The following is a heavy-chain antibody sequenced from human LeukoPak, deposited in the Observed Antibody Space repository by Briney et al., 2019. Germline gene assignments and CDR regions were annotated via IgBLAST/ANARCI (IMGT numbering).Heavy chain of an antibody. Sequence: SETLSLTCAVYGGSFSGYFWSWIRQPPGKGLEWIGDINHNGGTNYNPSLKSRVTISVDTSKNQFSLKLSSVTAADTAVYYCARDRRLLWFGELSGNDAFDIWGQGTMVTVSS. CDR2: INHNGGT. CDR3: ARDRRLLWFGELSGNDAFDI. V-gene: IGHV4-34*01. D-gene: IGHD3-10*01. J-gene: IGHJ3*02. CDR1: GGSFSGYF.